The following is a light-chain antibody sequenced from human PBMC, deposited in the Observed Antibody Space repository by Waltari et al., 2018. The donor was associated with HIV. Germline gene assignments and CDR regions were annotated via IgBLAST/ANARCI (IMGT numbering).Light chain of an antibody. CDR3: AAWDDSLNDYV. V-gene: IGLV1-36*01. Sequence: QSVLTQPPSVSEAPRQRVTISCSGSSSNIGTNAVTWYQQLPGKAPKLLIYYNDILLPGVSDRFSGSKSGTSASLAISGLQSEDEADYFCAAWDDSLNDYVFGTVTKVTVL. CDR1: SSNIGTNA. CDR2: YND. J-gene: IGLJ1*01.